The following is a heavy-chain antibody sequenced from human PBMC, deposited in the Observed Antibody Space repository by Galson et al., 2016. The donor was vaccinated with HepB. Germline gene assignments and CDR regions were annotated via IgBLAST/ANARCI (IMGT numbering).Heavy chain of an antibody. V-gene: IGHV3-7*01. CDR1: GIRFSNYW. CDR3: ARDVNYGIFDR. J-gene: IGHJ4*02. D-gene: IGHD3-10*01. CDR2: IKEDGSVK. Sequence: SLRLSCAASGIRFSNYWMTWVRQAPGKGLEWVANIKEDGSVKYYVDSVKGRFIISRDNAKNALYLQLNSLRAEDTAVYYCARDVNYGIFDRWGQGTLVTVSS.